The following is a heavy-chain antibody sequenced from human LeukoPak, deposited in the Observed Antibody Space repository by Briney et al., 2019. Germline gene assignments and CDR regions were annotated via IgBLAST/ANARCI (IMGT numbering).Heavy chain of an antibody. J-gene: IGHJ4*02. CDR2: IYYSGST. CDR3: ARTDIVATIGLFDY. V-gene: IGHV4-59*08. D-gene: IGHD5-12*01. CDR1: GGSISSYY. Sequence: SETLSLTCTVSGGSISSYYWSWIRQPPGKGLEWIGYIYYSGSTNYNPSLKSRVTISVDTSKNQFSLKLSSVTAADTAVYYCARTDIVATIGLFDYWGQGTLVTVSS.